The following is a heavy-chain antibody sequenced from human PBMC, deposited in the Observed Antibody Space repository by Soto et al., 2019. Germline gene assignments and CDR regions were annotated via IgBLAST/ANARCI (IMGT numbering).Heavy chain of an antibody. CDR3: AKTPFSVTLVTVLHYFDS. CDR1: GASIRSPY. V-gene: IGHV4-59*11. CDR2: IYYSGTT. Sequence: QVHLQESGPGLLHPSETLSLTCTVSGASIRSPYWSWIRQSPGKGLEWIGYIYYSGTTNYNPSLKHRVTISVDTSKKQLSLNLTSVTAADTAVYYCAKTPFSVTLVTVLHYFDSWGQGTLVTVSS. D-gene: IGHD4-17*01. J-gene: IGHJ4*02.